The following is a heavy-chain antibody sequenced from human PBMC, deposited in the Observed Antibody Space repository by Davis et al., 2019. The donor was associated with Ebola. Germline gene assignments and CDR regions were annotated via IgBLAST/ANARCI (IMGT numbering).Heavy chain of an antibody. CDR2: IYYTGST. CDR1: GGSISPYY. V-gene: IGHV4-59*01. D-gene: IGHD1-26*01. J-gene: IGHJ4*02. CDR3: ARGGASDVDY. Sequence: SETLSLTCTVPGGSISPYYWSWIRQSPGKGLEWIGYIYYTGSTNYNPSVKSRVTMSVDTSKNQFSLKLTSVTAADTAVYYCARGGASDVDYWGQGTLVTVSS.